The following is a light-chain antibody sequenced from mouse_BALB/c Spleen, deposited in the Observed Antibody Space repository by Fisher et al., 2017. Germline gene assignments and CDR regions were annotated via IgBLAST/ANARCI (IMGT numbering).Light chain of an antibody. Sequence: IVMTQTTALMSASPGEKVTMTCSASSSVSYMHWYQQKSGTSPKRWIYDTSKLASGVPARFSGSGSGTSYSLTISRMEAEDAATYYCHQYHRSPPTFGGGTKLEIK. J-gene: IGKJ1*01. CDR3: HQYHRSPPT. V-gene: IGKV4-59*01. CDR1: SSVSY. CDR2: DTS.